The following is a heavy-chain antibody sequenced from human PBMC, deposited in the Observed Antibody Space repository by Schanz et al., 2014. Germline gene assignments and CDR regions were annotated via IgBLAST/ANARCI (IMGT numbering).Heavy chain of an antibody. CDR2: INPNTGGT. CDR3: ARDDRAYYYGMDV. V-gene: IGHV1-2*04. J-gene: IGHJ6*02. CDR1: GYTFTSYG. D-gene: IGHD3-22*01. Sequence: QVQLVQSGAEVKKPGASVKVSCKASGYTFTSYGISWVRQAPGQGLEWMGWINPNTGGTNFAQKFQGWVTVTRDTSISTVYMELSRVTYEDTAVYYCARDDRAYYYGMDVWGQGTTXTVSS.